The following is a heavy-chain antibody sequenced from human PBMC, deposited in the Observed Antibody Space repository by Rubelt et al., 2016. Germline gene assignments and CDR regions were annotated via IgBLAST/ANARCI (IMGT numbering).Heavy chain of an antibody. Sequence: QVQLKESGPGLVKPSETLSLTCIVSGGPISSYYWSWIRQSPGKGLEWIGYIYDSGSTNYNPYLKSRVTISVDTSKYQFSLKLSSLTAADTAVYYCARDSGGGQPTTGAFDIWGQGTMVTVSS. D-gene: IGHD1-26*01. CDR1: GGPISSYY. V-gene: IGHV4-59*12. CDR3: ARDSGGGQPTTGAFDI. CDR2: IYDSGST. J-gene: IGHJ3*02.